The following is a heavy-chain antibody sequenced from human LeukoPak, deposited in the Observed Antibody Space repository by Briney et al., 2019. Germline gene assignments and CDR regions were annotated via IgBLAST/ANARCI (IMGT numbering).Heavy chain of an antibody. J-gene: IGHJ4*02. CDR3: ARDRRGTSCYDY. CDR1: GGSMSSYY. V-gene: IGHV4-59*01. CDR2: IYYSVST. Sequence: PSETLSLTCTVSGGSMSSYYWSWIRQPPGKGLEWIGYIYYSVSTNYNPSLKSRITISVDTSKNQFSLKLSSVTAADTAVYYCARDRRGTSCYDYWGQGTLVTVSS. D-gene: IGHD2-2*01.